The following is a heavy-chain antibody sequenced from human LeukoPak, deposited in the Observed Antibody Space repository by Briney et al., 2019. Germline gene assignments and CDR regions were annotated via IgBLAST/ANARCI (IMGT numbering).Heavy chain of an antibody. CDR3: ARAGSPGIVAAPFDY. CDR2: IYTSGST. J-gene: IGHJ4*02. V-gene: IGHV4-4*07. CDR1: GGSISTYY. D-gene: IGHD6-13*01. Sequence: SETLSLTCTVSGGSISTYYWSWVRLPAGKGLEWIGRIYTSGSTNCNPSLKSRVTMSVDTSKNQFSLKLSSVTAADTAVYYCARAGSPGIVAAPFDYWGQGTLVTVSS.